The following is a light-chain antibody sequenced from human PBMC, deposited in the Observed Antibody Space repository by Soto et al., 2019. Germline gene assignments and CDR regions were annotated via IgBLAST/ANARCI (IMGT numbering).Light chain of an antibody. J-gene: IGKJ2*01. V-gene: IGKV3-20*01. Sequence: ENVLTQSPGTLSLFPGERATLSCRASQSITLNYLAWYQQKPGQAPRLLISGASSRATGIPDRFSGSGSGTDFTLTISRLEPEDFAVYYCQQYGSSPDTFGQGTKVESK. CDR3: QQYGSSPDT. CDR1: QSITLNY. CDR2: GAS.